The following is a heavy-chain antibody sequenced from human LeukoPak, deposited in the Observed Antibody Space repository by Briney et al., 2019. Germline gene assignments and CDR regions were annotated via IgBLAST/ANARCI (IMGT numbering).Heavy chain of an antibody. Sequence: DSVKGRFPISRDNSKNSLYLQMSSLRTEDTALYYCARDFGAASDPYYFDYWGQGALVTVSS. CDR3: ARDFGAASDPYYFDY. J-gene: IGHJ4*02. D-gene: IGHD6-13*01. V-gene: IGHV3-43*01.